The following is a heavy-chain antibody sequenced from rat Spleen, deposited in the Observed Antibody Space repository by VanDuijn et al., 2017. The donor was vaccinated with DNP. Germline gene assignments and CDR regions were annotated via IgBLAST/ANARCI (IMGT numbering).Heavy chain of an antibody. J-gene: IGHJ2*01. CDR2: IIYDGSRT. CDR3: AKAGGYSPWYFDY. Sequence: EVQLVESGGGLVQPGRSLKLSCAASGFTFSDYNMAWVRQAPKKGLEWVATIIYDGSRTYYRDSVKGRFTISRDNTKSTLSLQMDSLRSEDTATYYCAKAGGYSPWYFDYWGQGVMVTVSS. V-gene: IGHV5S10*01. CDR1: GFTFSDYN. D-gene: IGHD1-11*01.